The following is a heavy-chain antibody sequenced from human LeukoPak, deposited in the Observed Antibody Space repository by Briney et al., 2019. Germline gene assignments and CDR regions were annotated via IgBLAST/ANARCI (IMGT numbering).Heavy chain of an antibody. V-gene: IGHV1-2*02. Sequence: LEASVKVSCKASGYTFTGYYMHWVRQAPGQGLEWMGWINTNSGGTNYAQKFQGRVTMTRDTSISTAYMELSRLRSDDTAVYYCATNRVRYFDWFYMGYFDYWGQGTLVTVSS. CDR2: INTNSGGT. CDR3: ATNRVRYFDWFYMGYFDY. J-gene: IGHJ4*02. CDR1: GYTFTGYY. D-gene: IGHD3-9*01.